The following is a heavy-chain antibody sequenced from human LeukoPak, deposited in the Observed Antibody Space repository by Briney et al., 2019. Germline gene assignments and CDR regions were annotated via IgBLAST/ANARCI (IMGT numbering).Heavy chain of an antibody. CDR2: IIPILGIA. CDR3: ATYNEMATSDKRYFDY. D-gene: IGHD5-24*01. V-gene: IGHV1-69*02. CDR1: GGTFSSYT. J-gene: IGHJ4*02. Sequence: ASVKVSCKASGGTFSSYTISWVRQAPGQGLEWMGGIIPILGIANYAQKFQGRVTITADKSTSTAYMELSSLRSEGTAVYYCATYNEMATSDKRYFDYWGQGTLVTVSS.